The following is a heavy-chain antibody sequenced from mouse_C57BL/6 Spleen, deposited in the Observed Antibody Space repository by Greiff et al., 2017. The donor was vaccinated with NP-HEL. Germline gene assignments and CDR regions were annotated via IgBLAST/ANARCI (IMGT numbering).Heavy chain of an antibody. D-gene: IGHD1-1*01. Sequence: EVQLQQSGPELVKPGASVKISCKASGYTFTDYYMNWVKQSHGKSLEWIGDINPNNGGTSYNQKFKGKATLTVDKSSSTAYMELRSLTSEDSAVYYCAREEDYYYGSSPFDYWGQGTTLTVSS. CDR2: INPNNGGT. V-gene: IGHV1-26*01. J-gene: IGHJ2*01. CDR3: AREEDYYYGSSPFDY. CDR1: GYTFTDYY.